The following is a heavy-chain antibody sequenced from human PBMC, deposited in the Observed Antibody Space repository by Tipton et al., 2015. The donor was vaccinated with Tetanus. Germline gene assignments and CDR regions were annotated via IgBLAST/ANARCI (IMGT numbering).Heavy chain of an antibody. CDR3: ARIGWPQQNKPAFDI. CDR2: VHYSGRT. CDR1: GGSISSYY. Sequence: TLSLTCSVSGGSISSYYWTWIRQPPRRGLEWIGFVHYSGRTNYSPSLRSRVSLSVDTSKNQFSLNLSSVTAADTAVYYCARIGWPQQNKPAFDIWGQGTVVTVSS. J-gene: IGHJ3*02. D-gene: IGHD6-19*01. V-gene: IGHV4-59*01.